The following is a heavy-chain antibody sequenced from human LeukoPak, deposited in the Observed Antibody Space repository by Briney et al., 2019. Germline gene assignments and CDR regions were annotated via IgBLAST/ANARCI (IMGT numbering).Heavy chain of an antibody. V-gene: IGHV1-69*04. CDR3: AILAGRSKEFDY. CDR2: IIPILTIT. D-gene: IGHD3-10*01. CDR1: GGTFSSHV. Sequence: SVKVSCKASGGTFSSHVITWVRQAPGQGLEWMGRIIPILTITNYAQNFQGRVTITADKSTSTAYMEMSSMRSDDTAVYYCAILAGRSKEFDYWGQGTLVTVSS. J-gene: IGHJ4*02.